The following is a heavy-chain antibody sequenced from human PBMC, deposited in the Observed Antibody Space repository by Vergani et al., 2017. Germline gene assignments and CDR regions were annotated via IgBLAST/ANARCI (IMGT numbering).Heavy chain of an antibody. CDR3: ARDLRLLYNRFDP. J-gene: IGHJ5*02. Sequence: QVQLVESGGGVVQPGRSLRLSCAASGFTFNQYGMHWVRQAPGKGLEWVAVTWYDGNNKQYADSVKGRVTISRDNSKSTMYLQMNSVRDEDTGVYYCARDLRLLYNRFDPWGQGTLVTVSS. D-gene: IGHD1-14*01. CDR1: GFTFNQYG. CDR2: TWYDGNNK. V-gene: IGHV3-33*01.